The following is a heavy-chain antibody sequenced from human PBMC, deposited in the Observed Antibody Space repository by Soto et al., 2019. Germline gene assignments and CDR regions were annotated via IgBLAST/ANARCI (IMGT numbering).Heavy chain of an antibody. CDR2: ISDSGST. V-gene: IGHV3-23*01. Sequence: EVQLLESGGAVVQPGGSLRLSCAASGFTFTNHAMNWVRQAPGKGLEWVSTISDSGSTYYADSVKGRFTISRDNSKNTLYLQMNSLRAEDTAVYYCARDPGGHYCTSTSCLYFFDPWRQGTLVIVSS. CDR3: ARDPGGHYCTSTSCLYFFDP. J-gene: IGHJ5*02. D-gene: IGHD2-2*01. CDR1: GFTFTNHA.